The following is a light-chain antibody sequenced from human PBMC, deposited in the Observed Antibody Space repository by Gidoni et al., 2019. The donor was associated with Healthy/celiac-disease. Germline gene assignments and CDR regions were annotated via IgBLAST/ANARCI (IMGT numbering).Light chain of an antibody. CDR3: QQYGSSHT. J-gene: IGKJ2*01. CDR2: GAS. V-gene: IGKV3-20*01. Sequence: EIVLTQSPGTLSFSPGERATRSCRASQSVSSSYLAWYQQKPGQAPRLLIYGASSRATGIPDRFSGSGSGTDFTLTISRLEPEDFAVYYCQQYGSSHTFGQGTKLEIK. CDR1: QSVSSSY.